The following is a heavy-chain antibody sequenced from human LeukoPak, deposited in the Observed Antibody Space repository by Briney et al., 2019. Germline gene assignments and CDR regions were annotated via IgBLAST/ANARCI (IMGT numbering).Heavy chain of an antibody. V-gene: IGHV3-30-3*01. D-gene: IGHD5-18*01. CDR2: VSNDGSNK. J-gene: IGHJ4*02. CDR1: EFTFSTYS. Sequence: GGSLRLSCAASEFTFSTYSMHWVRQAPGKGLEWVAFVSNDGSNKYHANSVKGRFTISRDNPKNTLYLQMNSLRTEDTAVYYCARDPRYSYGYLDYWGQGALVIVSS. CDR3: ARDPRYSYGYLDY.